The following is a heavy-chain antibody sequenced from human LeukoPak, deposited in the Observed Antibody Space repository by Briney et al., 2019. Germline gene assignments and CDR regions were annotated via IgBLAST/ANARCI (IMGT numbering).Heavy chain of an antibody. CDR1: GYTFTDYY. J-gene: IGHJ4*02. CDR3: ARDRIAVAGTVDS. D-gene: IGHD6-19*01. CDR2: LNPNSGGT. Sequence: ASVKVSCKTSGYTFTDYYMHWVRQAPGQGLEWMGWLNPNSGGTDYAQKFQGRVTMTRDTSISTAYMELSRLRSDDTAVYYCARDRIAVAGTVDSWGQGTLVTVSS. V-gene: IGHV1-2*02.